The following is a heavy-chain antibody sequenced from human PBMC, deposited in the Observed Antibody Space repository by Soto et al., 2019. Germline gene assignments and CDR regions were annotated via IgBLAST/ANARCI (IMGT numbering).Heavy chain of an antibody. CDR3: ARDSKDTCGGDCHRNYYFGIDV. CDR1: GYTFTSYG. CDR2: ISAYNGNT. D-gene: IGHD2-21*02. Sequence: ASVKVSCKASGYTFTSYGISWVRQAPGQGLEWMGWISAYNGNTNYAQKLQGRVTMTTDTSTSTAYMELRSLRSDDTAVYYCARDSKDTCGGDCHRNYYFGIDVWGQGTTVTVSS. V-gene: IGHV1-18*04. J-gene: IGHJ6*02.